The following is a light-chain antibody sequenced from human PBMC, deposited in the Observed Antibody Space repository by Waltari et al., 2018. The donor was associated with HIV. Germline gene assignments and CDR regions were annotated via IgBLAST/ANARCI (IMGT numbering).Light chain of an antibody. CDR3: CSYAGGYTWV. V-gene: IGLV2-23*01. CDR1: SSDVGGHAL. Sequence: QSALTQPASVSGSPGQSITMSCTGTSSDVGGHALVSWYQQYPGKAPKLMIYDNSKRPSGVSNRFSGSKSGNTASLTISGLQATDEAEYYCCSYAGGYTWVFGGGTRLTVL. CDR2: DNS. J-gene: IGLJ2*01.